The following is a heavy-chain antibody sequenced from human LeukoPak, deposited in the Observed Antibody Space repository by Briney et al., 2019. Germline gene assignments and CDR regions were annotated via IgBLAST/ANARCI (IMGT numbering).Heavy chain of an antibody. Sequence: SETLSLTCTVSGGSMTAHHWNWIRQTPGKGLEWIGYVFDSGRTKENPSLKSRVTLSADTSKNQLSLRLSSVTAADTAVYYCTTIKRGNIFGYFDFWGQGILVTVSS. CDR2: VFDSGRT. D-gene: IGHD5-18*01. CDR3: TTIKRGNIFGYFDF. CDR1: GGSMTAHH. V-gene: IGHV4-59*11. J-gene: IGHJ4*02.